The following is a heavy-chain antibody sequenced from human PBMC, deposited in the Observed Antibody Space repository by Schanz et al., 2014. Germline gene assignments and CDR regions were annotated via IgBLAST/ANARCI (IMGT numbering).Heavy chain of an antibody. CDR2: MSATGADT. Sequence: EVLLVESGGGLVQPGGSLRLSCAASGFTFTTYAMSWVRQAPGRGLEWVSAMSATGADTYYADSVKGRFTISRDNSKSTLYLRMNSLRAEDTAVYFCASLYDREYFDYWGQGTLVTVSS. CDR1: GFTFTTYA. CDR3: ASLYDREYFDY. J-gene: IGHJ4*02. V-gene: IGHV3-23*04. D-gene: IGHD2-8*01.